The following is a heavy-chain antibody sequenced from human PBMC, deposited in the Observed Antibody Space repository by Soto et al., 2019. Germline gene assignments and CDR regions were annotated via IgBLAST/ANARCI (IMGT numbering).Heavy chain of an antibody. J-gene: IGHJ5*02. CDR3: ARESGDWPLNWFDP. CDR2: ITSDGKSK. D-gene: IGHD2-21*02. Sequence: GGSLRLCCAASGLNFSNHWMHWVRQRPAEGLVWVSRITSDGKSKAYAESVKGRFAISRDNAKNTLYLQMNGLTAEDTAVYYCARESGDWPLNWFDPWGQGTLVTVSS. CDR1: GLNFSNHW. V-gene: IGHV3-74*01.